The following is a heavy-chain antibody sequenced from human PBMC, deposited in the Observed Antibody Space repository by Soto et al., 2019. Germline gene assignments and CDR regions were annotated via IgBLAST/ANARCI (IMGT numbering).Heavy chain of an antibody. J-gene: IGHJ3*02. Sequence: SETLSLTCTVSGGSISSYYWSWIRQPPGKGLEWIGYIYYSGSTNYNPSLKSRVTISVDTSKNQFSLELSSVTAADTAVYYCARLYGLDAFDIWGQGTMVTVSS. CDR3: ARLYGLDAFDI. D-gene: IGHD3-16*02. CDR2: IYYSGST. V-gene: IGHV4-59*08. CDR1: GGSISSYY.